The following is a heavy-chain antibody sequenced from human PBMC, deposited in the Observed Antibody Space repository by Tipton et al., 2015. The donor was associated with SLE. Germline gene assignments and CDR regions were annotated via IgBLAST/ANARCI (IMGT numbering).Heavy chain of an antibody. D-gene: IGHD4-17*01. CDR1: GDSITSYY. Sequence: TLSLTCNVSGDSITSYYWSWLRQPPGKGLEWIGFIYHRGSTHYNPSLQSRVAISVDTSRNQFSLRLTSVTPADTAVYYCATLSLPYADYEMNWGQGTLVTVSS. CDR2: IYHRGST. V-gene: IGHV4-59*07. CDR3: ATLSLPYADYEMN. J-gene: IGHJ4*02.